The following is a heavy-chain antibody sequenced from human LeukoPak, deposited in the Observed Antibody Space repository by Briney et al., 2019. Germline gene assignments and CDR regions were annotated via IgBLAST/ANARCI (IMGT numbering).Heavy chain of an antibody. D-gene: IGHD3-10*01. Sequence: GGSLRLSCAASGFTFSIAWMSWVRQAPGKGLEWVGRIKSKTDGGTTDYAAPVKGRFTISRDDSKNTLYLQMNSLETEDTAVYYCTTVLLWFGELSFDYWGQGTLVTVSS. CDR2: IKSKTDGGTT. J-gene: IGHJ4*02. CDR1: GFTFSIAW. V-gene: IGHV3-15*01. CDR3: TTVLLWFGELSFDY.